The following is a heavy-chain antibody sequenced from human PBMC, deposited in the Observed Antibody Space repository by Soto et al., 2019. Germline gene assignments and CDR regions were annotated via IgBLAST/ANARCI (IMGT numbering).Heavy chain of an antibody. CDR3: ARALEEYSYGYLGPPAFDY. CDR1: GGTFSSYA. J-gene: IGHJ4*02. CDR2: IIPIFGTA. V-gene: IGHV1-69*13. Sequence: GASVKVSCKASGGTFSSYAISWVRQAPGQGLEWMGGIIPIFGTANYAQKFQGRVTITADESTSTAYMELSSLRSEDTAVYYCARALEEYSYGYLGPPAFDYWGQGTLVTVSS. D-gene: IGHD5-18*01.